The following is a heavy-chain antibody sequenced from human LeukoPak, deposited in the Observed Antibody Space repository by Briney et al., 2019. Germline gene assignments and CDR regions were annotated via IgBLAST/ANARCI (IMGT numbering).Heavy chain of an antibody. V-gene: IGHV3-23*01. J-gene: IGHJ4*02. Sequence: GGSLRLSCAASGFTFSSYSISWVGQAPGEGLEWVSRISGSGGRIDYADSVKGRFTISRDNSKNTLSLQMNSLTAEDTAVYYCAKNPRLEGWIYFDSWGQGTLVTVSS. CDR2: ISGSGGRI. CDR1: GFTFSSYS. CDR3: AKNPRLEGWIYFDS. D-gene: IGHD1-1*01.